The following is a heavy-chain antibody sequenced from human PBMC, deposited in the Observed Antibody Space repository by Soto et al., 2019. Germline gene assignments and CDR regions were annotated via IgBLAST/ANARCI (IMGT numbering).Heavy chain of an antibody. CDR3: ARYIRWPGNWFDP. V-gene: IGHV3-48*04. D-gene: IGHD4-17*01. J-gene: IGHJ5*02. Sequence: EVQLVESGGGLVQPGGSLRLSCAASGFTFSTYSMNWVRQAPGKGLEWVSYISSSGRNIYYADSVRGRSTISRDNAGNSLYLQMNSLRADDTAVYYCARYIRWPGNWFDPWGQGTLVTVSS. CDR2: ISSSGRNI. CDR1: GFTFSTYS.